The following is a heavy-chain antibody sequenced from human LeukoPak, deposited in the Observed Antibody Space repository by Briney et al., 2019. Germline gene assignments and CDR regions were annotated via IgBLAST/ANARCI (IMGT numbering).Heavy chain of an antibody. V-gene: IGHV3-23*01. CDR3: TKSPFSGSYRFED. D-gene: IGHD1-26*01. J-gene: IGHJ4*02. CDR1: GFTFSTYA. CDR2: ISGSGVTT. Sequence: GGFLRLSCVASGFTFSTYAMSWVRQAPGQGLEWVSVISGSGVTTYYADSVKGRFSISRANSKNTLWLQMSSLRAEDTAVYFCTKSPFSGSYRFEDWGQGTLVTVSS.